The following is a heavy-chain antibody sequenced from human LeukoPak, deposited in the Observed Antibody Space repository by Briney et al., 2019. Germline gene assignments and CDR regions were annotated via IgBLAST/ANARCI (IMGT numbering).Heavy chain of an antibody. J-gene: IGHJ4*02. Sequence: SVKVSCEASGGTFSSYAISWVRQAPGQGLEWMGGIIPIFGTANYAQKFQGRVTITADESTSTAYMELSSLRSEDTAVYYCARQYSGYDLYYFDYWGQGTLVTVSS. CDR3: ARQYSGYDLYYFDY. CDR2: IIPIFGTA. V-gene: IGHV1-69*01. D-gene: IGHD5-12*01. CDR1: GGTFSSYA.